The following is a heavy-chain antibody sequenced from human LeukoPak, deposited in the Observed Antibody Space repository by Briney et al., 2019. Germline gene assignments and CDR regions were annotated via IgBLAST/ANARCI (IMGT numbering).Heavy chain of an antibody. CDR1: GFTFSSYA. J-gene: IGHJ4*02. CDR2: ISYDGSNK. CDR3: ARNFGLYSNILYSLDY. D-gene: IGHD6-13*01. V-gene: IGHV3-30-3*01. Sequence: PGRSLRLSCAASGFTFSSYALHWVRQAPGKGLEWVAVISYDGSNKYYADSVKGRFTISRENSKNTLYLQMNSLRAVDTAVYYCARNFGLYSNILYSLDYWGQGTLVTVSS.